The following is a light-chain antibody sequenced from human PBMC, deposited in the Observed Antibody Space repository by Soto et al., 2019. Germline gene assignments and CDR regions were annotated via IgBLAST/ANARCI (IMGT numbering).Light chain of an antibody. J-gene: IGLJ2*01. Sequence: QSVLTQPASVSGSPGQAITISCTGTSSEVGGYNYVSWYQQHPGKAPKLMIYDVSNRPSGVSNRFSRSKSGNTASLTISGLQAEDEADYYCSSYTSSSTLVVFGGGTKLTVL. CDR3: SSYTSSSTLVV. CDR2: DVS. CDR1: SSEVGGYNY. V-gene: IGLV2-14*01.